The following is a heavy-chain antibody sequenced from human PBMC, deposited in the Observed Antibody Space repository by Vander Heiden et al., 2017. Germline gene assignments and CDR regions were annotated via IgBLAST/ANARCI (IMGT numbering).Heavy chain of an antibody. V-gene: IGHV3-74*01. D-gene: IGHD6-13*01. CDR2: VNGDGSST. CDR1: GSTFSRDW. Sequence: EVQLVESGGGLVQPGGPLRLSSAASGSTFSRDWMHWVRQVPGKGLVWVSHVNGDGSSTNYADSVKGRITISRDNAKNTLYLQMNSLSAEDTAVYHCARHSFGNSWPFDSWGQGTLVTVSS. J-gene: IGHJ4*02. CDR3: ARHSFGNSWPFDS.